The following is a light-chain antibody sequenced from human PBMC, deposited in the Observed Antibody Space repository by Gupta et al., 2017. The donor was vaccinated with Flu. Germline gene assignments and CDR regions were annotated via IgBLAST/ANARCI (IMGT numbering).Light chain of an antibody. V-gene: IGKV1-5*03. CDR2: KAS. Sequence: DIQMTQSPSTLSASVGDRVTITCRASQSISSWLAWYQQKPGKAPKLLIYKASSLESGVPSRFSGSGSGTEFTLTISSLQPDDFATYYCQQYNSYSPTRFGQGTKLEIK. CDR1: QSISSW. CDR3: QQYNSYSPTR. J-gene: IGKJ2*03.